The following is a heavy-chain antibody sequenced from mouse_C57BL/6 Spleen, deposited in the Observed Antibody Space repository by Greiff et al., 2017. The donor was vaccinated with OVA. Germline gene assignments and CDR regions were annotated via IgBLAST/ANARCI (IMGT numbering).Heavy chain of an antibody. D-gene: IGHD2-1*01. V-gene: IGHV1-18*01. J-gene: IGHJ1*03. CDR3: ARSGEGYGNWYFDV. CDR2: INPNNGGT. Sequence: LMKPGASVKIPCKASGYTFTDYNMDWVKQSHGKSLEWIGDINPNNGGTIYNQKFKGKATLTVDKSSSTAYMELRSLTSEDTAVYYCARSGEGYGNWYFDVWGTGTTVTVSS. CDR1: GYTFTDYN.